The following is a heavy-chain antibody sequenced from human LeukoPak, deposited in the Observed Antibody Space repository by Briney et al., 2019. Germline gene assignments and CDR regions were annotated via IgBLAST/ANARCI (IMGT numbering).Heavy chain of an antibody. J-gene: IGHJ3*02. CDR3: TRGASVTTYAFDM. CDR1: GFTFTTYT. V-gene: IGHV3-48*02. D-gene: IGHD4-17*01. CDR2: ISGSSSIV. Sequence: GGSLRLSCAASGFTFTTYTMNWVRQAPGKGLEWVSYISGSSSIVYHADSVKGRFIISRDYAKNSLYLQMNSLRDEDTAVYYCTRGASVTTYAFDMWGQGTMVTVSS.